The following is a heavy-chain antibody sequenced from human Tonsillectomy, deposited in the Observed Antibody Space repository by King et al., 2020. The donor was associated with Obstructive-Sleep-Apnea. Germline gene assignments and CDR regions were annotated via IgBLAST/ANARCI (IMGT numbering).Heavy chain of an antibody. Sequence: VQLVESGELVVQPGGSLRLSCAASGFTFDDYTMHWVRQAPGKGLEWVSLISWNGASTYYADSVKGRFTISRDNSKNSLYLQMKSLRSEDTALYYCGRGDDAFDLWGQGTMVTVSS. J-gene: IGHJ3*01. D-gene: IGHD2-21*02. CDR3: GRGDDAFDL. CDR2: ISWNGAST. CDR1: GFTFDDYT. V-gene: IGHV3-43*01.